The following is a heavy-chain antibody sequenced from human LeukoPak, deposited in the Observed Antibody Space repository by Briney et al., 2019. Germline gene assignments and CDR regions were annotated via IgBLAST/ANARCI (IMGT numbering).Heavy chain of an antibody. D-gene: IGHD1-26*01. CDR1: GFTLSTCG. CDR3: ARQPSGSFHFDY. V-gene: IGHV3-30*03. CDR2: ISHDGNSK. Sequence: GGSLRLSCAASGFTLSTCGMHWVRQAPGKGLEWVAMISHDGNSKQYADFAKGRFTISRDNSKNTLYLEMNSLRTEDTAVYYCARQPSGSFHFDYWGQGTLVTVSS. J-gene: IGHJ4*02.